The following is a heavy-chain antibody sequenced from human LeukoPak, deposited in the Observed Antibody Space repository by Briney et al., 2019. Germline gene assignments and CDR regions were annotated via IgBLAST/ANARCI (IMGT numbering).Heavy chain of an antibody. CDR3: ARDALSWHAAERHAVGSP. CDR1: EFDFGAYY. J-gene: IGHJ5*02. D-gene: IGHD6-13*01. CDR2: IRSSSSYT. V-gene: IGHV3-11*06. Sequence: PGGSLRLSCAASEFDFGAYYMGWIGPAPGKGLEWVSHIRSSSSYTTYTASVKGRFTISRDNARNSLYLQMNSLRAEDTAVYYCARDALSWHAAERHAVGSPWGQGTLVTVSS.